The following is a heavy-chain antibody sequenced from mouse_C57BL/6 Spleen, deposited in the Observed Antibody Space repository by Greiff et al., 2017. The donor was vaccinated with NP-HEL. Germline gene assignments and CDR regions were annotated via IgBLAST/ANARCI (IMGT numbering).Heavy chain of an antibody. J-gene: IGHJ4*01. Sequence: QVQLKESGPELVKPGASVKISCKASGYAFSSSWMNWVKQRPGKGLEWIGRIYPGDGDTNYNGKFKGKATLTADKSSSTAYMQLSSLTSEDSAVYFCATYYSNYGGGAMDYWGQGTSVTVSS. CDR3: ATYYSNYGGGAMDY. V-gene: IGHV1-82*01. CDR2: IYPGDGDT. CDR1: GYAFSSSW. D-gene: IGHD2-5*01.